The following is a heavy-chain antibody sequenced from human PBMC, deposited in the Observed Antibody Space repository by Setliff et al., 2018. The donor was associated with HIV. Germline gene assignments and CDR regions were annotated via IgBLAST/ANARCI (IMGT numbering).Heavy chain of an antibody. J-gene: IGHJ6*02. CDR3: AREDRIAPATRNYYYFGMDV. D-gene: IGHD6-13*01. CDR1: GFTFSSYW. V-gene: IGHV3-21*04. Sequence: GVLRLSCAASGFTFSSYWMHWVRQAPGKGLEWVSTSGNGGIIVYTDSVKGRFTISRDDSKNSLYLQMNSLKTEDTAMYYCAREDRIAPATRNYYYFGMDVWGQGTTVTVSS. CDR2: SGNGGII.